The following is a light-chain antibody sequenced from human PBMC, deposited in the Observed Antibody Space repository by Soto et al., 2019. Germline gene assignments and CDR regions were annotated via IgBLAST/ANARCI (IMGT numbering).Light chain of an antibody. CDR1: ASDVGSYKL. J-gene: IGLJ1*01. V-gene: IGLV2-23*01. CDR2: DDT. CDR3: CSYADGRYV. Sequence: QSALTQPASVPGSPGQSITISCTGTASDVGSYKLVSWYQHHPGKAPKLMIYDDTLRPSGLSNRFSGSRSGNTASLTISGLQAEDEADYYCCSYADGRYVFGTGTKVTVL.